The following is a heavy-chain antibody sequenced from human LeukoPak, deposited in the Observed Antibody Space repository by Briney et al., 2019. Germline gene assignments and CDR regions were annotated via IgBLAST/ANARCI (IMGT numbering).Heavy chain of an antibody. J-gene: IGHJ4*02. D-gene: IGHD2-8*01. Sequence: GGSLRLSCTASGFTFSSYAMNWIRQAPGKGLEWISYIGSSSSDANYADSVKGRFTISRDNAKNSLYLQMNSLRAEDTAVYYCAKANGYYFDYWGQGTLVTVSS. CDR2: IGSSSSDA. CDR1: GFTFSSYA. V-gene: IGHV3-11*05. CDR3: AKANGYYFDY.